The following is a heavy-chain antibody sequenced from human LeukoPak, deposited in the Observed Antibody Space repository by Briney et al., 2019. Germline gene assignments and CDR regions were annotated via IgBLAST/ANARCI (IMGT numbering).Heavy chain of an antibody. Sequence: GGSLRLSCAASGFPFSDNYMTWVRQAPGKGLEWVSSISSSSSFIYYADSVKGRFTISRDNAKNSLFLQMNSLRAEDTAVYYCTRTLQSVRDGYKSFDSWGQGTLVTVSS. CDR2: ISSSSSFI. D-gene: IGHD5-24*01. V-gene: IGHV3-21*01. CDR3: TRTLQSVRDGYKSFDS. CDR1: GFPFSDNY. J-gene: IGHJ4*02.